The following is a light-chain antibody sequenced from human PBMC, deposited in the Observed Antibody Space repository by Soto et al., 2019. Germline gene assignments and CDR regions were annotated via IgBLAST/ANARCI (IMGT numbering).Light chain of an antibody. J-gene: IGKJ4*01. CDR3: QQGYSTPLT. CDR1: QTISNY. V-gene: IGKV1-39*01. Sequence: IQMTQSPSSLSASVGDRVTISCRASQTISNYLNWYQQKPGKAPKLLIYAASSLHNGVPSRFSGSGSGTDFTLTISSLQPEDFATYYCQQGYSTPLTFGGGXKXXI. CDR2: AAS.